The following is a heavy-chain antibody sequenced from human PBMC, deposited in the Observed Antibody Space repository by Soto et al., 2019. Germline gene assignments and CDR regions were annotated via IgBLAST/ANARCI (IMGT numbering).Heavy chain of an antibody. V-gene: IGHV1-69*13. D-gene: IGHD2-2*01. J-gene: IGHJ6*02. CDR2: IIPIFGTA. CDR3: ARGDIVVVPAATYYYYGMDV. CDR1: GGTFSSYA. Sequence: ASVKVSCKASGGTFSSYAISWVRQAPGQGLEWMGGIIPIFGTANYAQKFQGRVTITADESTSTAYMELSSLRSEDTAVYYCARGDIVVVPAATYYYYGMDVWGQGTTVTVSS.